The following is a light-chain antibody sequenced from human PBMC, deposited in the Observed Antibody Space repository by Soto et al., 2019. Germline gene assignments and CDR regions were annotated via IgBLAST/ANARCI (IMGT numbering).Light chain of an antibody. CDR3: QQFNNWPRT. V-gene: IGKV3-15*01. Sequence: EIVLTQSPATLSLSPGERATLSCRASQSVSSKLAWYQQKPGQAPRLLIYEASTRATGIPARVSGSGSGTEVTLTISSLQSEDFAVYYCQQFNNWPRTFGQGTKVDIK. J-gene: IGKJ1*01. CDR1: QSVSSK. CDR2: EAS.